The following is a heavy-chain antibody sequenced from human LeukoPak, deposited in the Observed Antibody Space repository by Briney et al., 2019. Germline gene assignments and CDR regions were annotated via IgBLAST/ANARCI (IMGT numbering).Heavy chain of an antibody. CDR2: IYTSGST. D-gene: IGHD2-2*01. Sequence: PSVTLSLTCTVSGGSISSYYWSWIRQPAGKGLEWIGRIYTSGSTNYNPSLKSRVTMSVDTSKNQFSLKLSSVTAADTAVYYCARAFPSIASLYYFDYWGQGTLVTVSS. CDR3: ARAFPSIASLYYFDY. J-gene: IGHJ4*02. CDR1: GGSISSYY. V-gene: IGHV4-4*07.